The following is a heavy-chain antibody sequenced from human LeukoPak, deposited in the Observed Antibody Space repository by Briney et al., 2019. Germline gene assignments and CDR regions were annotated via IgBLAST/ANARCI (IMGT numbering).Heavy chain of an antibody. J-gene: IGHJ6*02. CDR2: IYPGDSDT. Sequence: GESLKISCKGSGYSFTSYCIGWVRQMPGKGLEWMGIIYPGDSDTRYSPSFQGQVTISADKSISTAYLQWSSLKASDTAMYYCAGLDVDTAMVYYYYYYGMDVWGQGTTVTVSS. V-gene: IGHV5-51*01. CDR3: AGLDVDTAMVYYYYYYGMDV. CDR1: GYSFTSYC. D-gene: IGHD5-18*01.